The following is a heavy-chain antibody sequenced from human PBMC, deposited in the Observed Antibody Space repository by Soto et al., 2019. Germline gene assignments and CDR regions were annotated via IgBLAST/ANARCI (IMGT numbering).Heavy chain of an antibody. CDR3: AKGRGQNWNFDY. CDR2: ISGSGSTA. CDR1: GFTFSSYA. V-gene: IGHV3-23*01. J-gene: IGHJ4*02. D-gene: IGHD1-1*01. Sequence: EVQLLESGGGSVQPGGSLRLSCAASGFTFSSYAMHWVRRPPGKGLEWVSSISGSGSTAYYADSVKGRFSISRDSLVNTLYLQVNSLRAADTAVYCAKGRGQNWNFDYWGQGTLVTVSP.